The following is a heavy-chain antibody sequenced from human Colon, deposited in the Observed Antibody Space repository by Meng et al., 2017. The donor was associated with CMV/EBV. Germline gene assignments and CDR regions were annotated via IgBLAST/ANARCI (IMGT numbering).Heavy chain of an antibody. Sequence: GSLRLSCAVYGGSFSGYYWSWIRQPPGKGLEWIGEINHSGSTNYNPSLKSRVTISVDTSKNQFSLKLSSVTAADTAVYYCARGSVLRFLEWLTDYYYYGMDVWGQGTTVTVSS. CDR1: GGSFSGYY. CDR3: ARGSVLRFLEWLTDYYYYGMDV. CDR2: INHSGST. J-gene: IGHJ6*02. D-gene: IGHD3-3*01. V-gene: IGHV4-34*01.